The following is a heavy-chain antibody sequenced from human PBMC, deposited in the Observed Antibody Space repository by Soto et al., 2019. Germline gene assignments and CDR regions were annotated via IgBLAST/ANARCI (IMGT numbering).Heavy chain of an antibody. CDR2: IYYSGST. Sequence: QLQLQESGPGLVKPSETLSLTCTVSGGSISSSSYYWGWIRQPPGKGLEWIGSIYYSGSTYYNPSLKSRVTISVDTSKNQFSLKLSSVTAADTAVYYCARLSWSGWENWFDPWGQGTLVTVSS. CDR3: ARLSWSGWENWFDP. J-gene: IGHJ5*02. V-gene: IGHV4-39*01. CDR1: GGSISSSSYY. D-gene: IGHD3-3*01.